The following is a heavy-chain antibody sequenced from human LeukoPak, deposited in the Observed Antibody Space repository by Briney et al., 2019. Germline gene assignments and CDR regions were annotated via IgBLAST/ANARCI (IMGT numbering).Heavy chain of an antibody. J-gene: IGHJ4*02. CDR2: ISSSSTYI. CDR1: GFTFSSYG. V-gene: IGHV3-21*01. Sequence: GGSLRLSCAASGFTFSSYGVHWVRQAPGKGLEWVSSISSSSTYISYADSVKGRFTISRDNAKNSLYLQLSSLRAGDTAVYYCARDPGSTGNYWGQGTLVTVSS. CDR3: ARDPGSTGNY. D-gene: IGHD1-14*01.